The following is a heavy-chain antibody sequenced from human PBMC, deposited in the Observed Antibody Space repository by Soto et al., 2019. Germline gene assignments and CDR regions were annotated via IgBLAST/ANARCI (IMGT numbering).Heavy chain of an antibody. CDR2: MNPNSGNT. Sequence: ASVKASCKASGYTFTSYDINWVRQATGQGLEWMGWMNPNSGNTGYAQKFQGRVTMTRNTSISTAYMELSSLRSEDTAVYYCARGPYDFWSGYYHFDYWGQGTLVTVSS. CDR3: ARGPYDFWSGYYHFDY. D-gene: IGHD3-3*01. J-gene: IGHJ4*02. V-gene: IGHV1-8*01. CDR1: GYTFTSYD.